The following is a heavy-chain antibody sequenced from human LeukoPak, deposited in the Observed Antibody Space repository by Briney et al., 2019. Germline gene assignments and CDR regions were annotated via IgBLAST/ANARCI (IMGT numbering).Heavy chain of an antibody. Sequence: GGSLRLSCAAPGFTFSSYSMNWVRQAPGKGLERVSSITSSSSYIYYADSVKGRFTISRDNAKNSLYLQMNSLGDEDTAVYYCASGRNVGITGTTGAFDIWGQGTMVTVSS. D-gene: IGHD1-7*01. CDR2: ITSSSSYI. CDR1: GFTFSSYS. V-gene: IGHV3-21*01. J-gene: IGHJ3*02. CDR3: ASGRNVGITGTTGAFDI.